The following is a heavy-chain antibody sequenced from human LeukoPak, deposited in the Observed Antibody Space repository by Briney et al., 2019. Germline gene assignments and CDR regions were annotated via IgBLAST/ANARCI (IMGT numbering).Heavy chain of an antibody. Sequence: ASVKVSRKASGYTFTTSGITWVRQAPGQGLEWMGWISAYNGNTNYAQKLQGRVTMTTDTSTSTAYMELRSLRADDTAVYYCARHAGSYFDNWFDPWGQGTLVTVSS. CDR3: ARHAGSYFDNWFDP. CDR1: GYTFTTSG. J-gene: IGHJ5*02. V-gene: IGHV1-18*01. D-gene: IGHD1-26*01. CDR2: ISAYNGNT.